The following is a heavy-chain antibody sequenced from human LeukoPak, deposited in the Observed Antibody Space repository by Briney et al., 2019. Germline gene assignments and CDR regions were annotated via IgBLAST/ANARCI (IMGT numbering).Heavy chain of an antibody. J-gene: IGHJ4*02. CDR1: GGTFSSYA. V-gene: IGHV1-69*05. D-gene: IGHD3-22*01. Sequence: SVKVSCKASGGTFSSYAISWVRQAPGQGLEWVGGIIPIFGTANYAQKFQGRVTITTDESTSTAYMELSSLRSEDTAVYYCARPHRTYYYDSSGYYFPLDYWGQGTLVTVSS. CDR2: IIPIFGTA. CDR3: ARPHRTYYYDSSGYYFPLDY.